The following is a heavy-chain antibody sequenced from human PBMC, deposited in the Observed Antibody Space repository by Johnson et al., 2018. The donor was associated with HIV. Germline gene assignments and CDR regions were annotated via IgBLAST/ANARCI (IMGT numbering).Heavy chain of an antibody. CDR3: ARGGVVTAIPHAFDI. V-gene: IGHV3-30*03. CDR1: GFTLSHYG. Sequence: QVQLVESGGGLVKPGGSLRLSCAASGFTLSHYGMHWVRQAPGKGPEWVALISYDGSNKYYADSVKGRFTISRDNSKNTLYLQMNSLRAEDTAVYYCARGGVVTAIPHAFDIWGQGTMVTVSS. J-gene: IGHJ3*02. D-gene: IGHD2-21*02. CDR2: ISYDGSNK.